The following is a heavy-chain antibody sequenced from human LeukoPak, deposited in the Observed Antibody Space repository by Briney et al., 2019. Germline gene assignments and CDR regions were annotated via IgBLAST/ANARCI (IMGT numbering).Heavy chain of an antibody. CDR3: ARPSRSISTAGAFHI. Sequence: SETLSLTCTVSGGSISSYNWSWIRQPPGTGLGWVWYIYYTGSTIYNPSLKRRVTISVGTSKSQFALKLSSVTAADTAVYCCARPSRSISTAGAFHIWGQGTMVSVSS. D-gene: IGHD3-10*01. CDR2: IYYTGST. J-gene: IGHJ3*02. CDR1: GGSISSYN. V-gene: IGHV4-59*01.